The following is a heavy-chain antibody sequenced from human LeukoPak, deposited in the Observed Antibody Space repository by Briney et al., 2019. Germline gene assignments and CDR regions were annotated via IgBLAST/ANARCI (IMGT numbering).Heavy chain of an antibody. CDR1: GFTFSTSA. Sequence: GGSLRLSCAASGFTFSTSAMNWVRQAPGEGLEWVSTIDNSGGRTYYADSVKGRFTISRDNSKHTLYLQMNGLRVEDTALYYCAKGTTDFDYWGQGTRVIVSS. J-gene: IGHJ4*02. CDR2: IDNSGGRT. V-gene: IGHV3-23*01. D-gene: IGHD1-1*01. CDR3: AKGTTDFDY.